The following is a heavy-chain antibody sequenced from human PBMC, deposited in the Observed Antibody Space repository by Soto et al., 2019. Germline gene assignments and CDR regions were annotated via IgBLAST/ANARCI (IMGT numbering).Heavy chain of an antibody. D-gene: IGHD2-2*02. CDR1: GYTFTGYY. J-gene: IGHJ6*02. V-gene: IGHV1-2*04. CDR3: ARDPYCSSTSCYKDPYGMDV. CDR2: INPNSGGT. Sequence: ASVKVSCKASGYTFTGYYMHWVRQAPGQGLEWMGWINPNSGGTNYAQKFQGWVTMTRDTSISTAYMELSRLRYDATAVYYCARDPYCSSTSCYKDPYGMDVWGQGTTVTVSS.